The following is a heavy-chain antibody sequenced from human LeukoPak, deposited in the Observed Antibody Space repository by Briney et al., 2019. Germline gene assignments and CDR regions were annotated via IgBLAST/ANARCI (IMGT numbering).Heavy chain of an antibody. J-gene: IGHJ3*02. Sequence: ASVKVSCKASGYTFTSYYMHWVRQAPGQGLKWMGIINSSGGSTSYAQKFQGGVTMTRDTSTSTVYMELSSLRSEDTAVYYCARDLFHSAFDIWGQGTMVTVSS. V-gene: IGHV1-46*01. CDR3: ARDLFHSAFDI. D-gene: IGHD3-10*02. CDR2: INSSGGST. CDR1: GYTFTSYY.